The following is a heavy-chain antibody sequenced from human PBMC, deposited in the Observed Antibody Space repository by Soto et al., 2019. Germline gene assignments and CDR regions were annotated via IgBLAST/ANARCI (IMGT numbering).Heavy chain of an antibody. CDR2: ISSSSNYI. Sequence: PGGSLRLSCAASVFTFSSYSMNWVRQAPGKGLEWVSSISSSSNYIYYADSVKGRFTISRDNAKNSLYPQMNSLRAEDTAVYYCARDLVGATIWGQGTLVTVSS. CDR3: ARDLVGATI. D-gene: IGHD1-26*01. J-gene: IGHJ4*02. V-gene: IGHV3-21*01. CDR1: VFTFSSYS.